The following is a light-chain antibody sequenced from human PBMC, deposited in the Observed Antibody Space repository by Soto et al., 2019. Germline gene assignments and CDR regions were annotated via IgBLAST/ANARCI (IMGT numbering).Light chain of an antibody. Sequence: DIPMTQSPSSLSASVGDIVTITCQASQDISNYLNWYQQKPGKAPKLLIYDASNLETGVPSRFSGSGSGTDFTFTISSLQPEDIATYYCQQYDNLITFGQGTRLEIK. J-gene: IGKJ5*01. CDR3: QQYDNLIT. V-gene: IGKV1-33*01. CDR2: DAS. CDR1: QDISNY.